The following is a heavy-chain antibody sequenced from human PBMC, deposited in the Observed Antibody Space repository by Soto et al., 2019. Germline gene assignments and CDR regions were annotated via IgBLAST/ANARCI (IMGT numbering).Heavy chain of an antibody. J-gene: IGHJ3*02. Sequence: EVQLVESGGGLVQPGGSLRLSCAASGFTFSSDSMNWVRQAPGKGLEWVSYISSSSSTIYYADSVKGRFTISRDNAKNSLYLQMHSLRDEDTAVYYCALVIRRSGDAFDIWGPGTMVTVSS. D-gene: IGHD3-10*01. CDR2: ISSSSSTI. V-gene: IGHV3-48*02. CDR3: ALVIRRSGDAFDI. CDR1: GFTFSSDS.